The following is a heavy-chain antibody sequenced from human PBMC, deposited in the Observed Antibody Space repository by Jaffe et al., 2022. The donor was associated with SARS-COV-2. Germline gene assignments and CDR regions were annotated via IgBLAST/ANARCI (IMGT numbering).Heavy chain of an antibody. CDR3: ARDHYGDYYFWFDP. Sequence: EVQLVESGGGLVQPGGSLRLSCAASGFTFSSYWMSWVRQAPGKGLEWVANIKQDGSEKYYVDSVKGRFTISRDNAKNSLYLQMNSLRAEDTAVYYCARDHYGDYYFWFDPWGQGTLVTVSS. J-gene: IGHJ5*02. V-gene: IGHV3-7*03. D-gene: IGHD4-17*01. CDR2: IKQDGSEK. CDR1: GFTFSSYW.